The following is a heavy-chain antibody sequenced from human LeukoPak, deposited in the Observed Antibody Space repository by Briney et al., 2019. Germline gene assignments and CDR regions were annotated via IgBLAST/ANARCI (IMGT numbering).Heavy chain of an antibody. CDR2: ISPYNNNA. D-gene: IGHD6-19*01. J-gene: IGHJ4*02. CDR3: ARCRLWLVLPHDS. CDR1: GYSFTSNG. Sequence: ASVKVSCKASGYSFTSNGISWVRQSPGQGLERVGWISPYNNNAKYAQKFQGRVTMTTDTSTNTAYMELRSLRSDDTATYFCARCRLWLVLPHDSWGQGTLVTVSS. V-gene: IGHV1-18*01.